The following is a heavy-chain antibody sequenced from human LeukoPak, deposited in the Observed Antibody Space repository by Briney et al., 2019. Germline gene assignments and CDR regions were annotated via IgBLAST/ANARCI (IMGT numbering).Heavy chain of an antibody. J-gene: IGHJ4*02. CDR1: GFTFSSYA. Sequence: GGSLRLSCAASGFTFSSYAMSWVRQAPGKGLEWVSAISGSGGSTYYADSVKGRFTISRDNSKNTLYLQMNSLRAKDTAVYYCAKDFTYYYDSSGYFDYWGQGTLVTVSS. CDR3: AKDFTYYYDSSGYFDY. CDR2: ISGSGGST. V-gene: IGHV3-23*01. D-gene: IGHD3-22*01.